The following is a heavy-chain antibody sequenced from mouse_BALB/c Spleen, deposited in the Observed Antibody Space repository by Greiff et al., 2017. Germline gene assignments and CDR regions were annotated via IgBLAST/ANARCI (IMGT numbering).Heavy chain of an antibody. CDR3: ARGRNTPFAY. CDR1: GYSFTSYW. CDR2: IDPSDSET. V-gene: IGHV1S126*01. Sequence: VQRVESGPQLVRPGASVKISCKASGYSFTSYWMHWVKQRPGQGLEWIGMIDPSDSETRLNQKFKDKATLTVDKSSSTAYMQLSSPTSEDSAVYYCARGRNTPFAYWGQGTLVTVSA. J-gene: IGHJ3*01.